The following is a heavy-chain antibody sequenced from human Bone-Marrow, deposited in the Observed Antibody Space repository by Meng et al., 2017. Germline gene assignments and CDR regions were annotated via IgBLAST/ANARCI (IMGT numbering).Heavy chain of an antibody. V-gene: IGHV3-15*01. CDR2: IKSKTDGGTT. J-gene: IGHJ4*02. D-gene: IGHD3-10*01. CDR3: TTVDMVRGVIITYYFDY. Sequence: GESLKISCAASGFTFSSYWMSWVRQAPGKGLEWVGRIKSKTDGGTTDYAAPVKGRFTISRDDSKNTLYLQMNSLKTEDTAVYYCTTVDMVRGVIITYYFDYWGQGTLVTVSS. CDR1: GFTFSSYW.